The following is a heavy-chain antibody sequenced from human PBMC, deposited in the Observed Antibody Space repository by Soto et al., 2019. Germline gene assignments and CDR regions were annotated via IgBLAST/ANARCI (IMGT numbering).Heavy chain of an antibody. Sequence: PGGSLRLSCAASGFTFSSYAMNWVRQAPGKGLEWVSAISGSGGSTYYADSVKGRFTISRDNSKNTLYLQMNSLRAEDTAVYYCAKDRTITMIVVVTCFDIWGQGTMVTVSS. CDR3: AKDRTITMIVVVTCFDI. D-gene: IGHD3-22*01. V-gene: IGHV3-23*01. CDR2: ISGSGGST. J-gene: IGHJ3*02. CDR1: GFTFSSYA.